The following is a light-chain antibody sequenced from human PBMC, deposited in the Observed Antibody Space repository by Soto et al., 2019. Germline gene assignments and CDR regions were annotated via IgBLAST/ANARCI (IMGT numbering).Light chain of an antibody. Sequence: DVQMTQSPSSLSASVGDRVTVTCQASQDISNYLNWYQQKPGKAPKLLIYDASNLETGVPSRFSGSGSGTDFTFTISSLQPEDIATYYCQQYDNLITFGQGTRLAI. V-gene: IGKV1-33*01. CDR2: DAS. CDR3: QQYDNLIT. CDR1: QDISNY. J-gene: IGKJ5*01.